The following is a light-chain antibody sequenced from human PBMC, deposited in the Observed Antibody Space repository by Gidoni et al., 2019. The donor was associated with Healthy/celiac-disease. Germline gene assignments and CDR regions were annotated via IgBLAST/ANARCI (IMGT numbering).Light chain of an antibody. CDR3: CSYAGSYTYV. CDR2: NVS. V-gene: IGLV2-11*01. J-gene: IGLJ1*01. CDR1: SSDVGGYKY. Sequence: QSALTQPRSVSGSPGQSVTISCTGTSSDVGGYKYVSLYQQHPGKAPKLMLYNVSKRPSGVPDRFSGSKSDGTASLTIAVLQAEGEADYYCCSYAGSYTYVFGTGAKVTVL.